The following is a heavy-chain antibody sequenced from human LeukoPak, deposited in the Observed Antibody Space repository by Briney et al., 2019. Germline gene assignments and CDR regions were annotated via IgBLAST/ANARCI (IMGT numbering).Heavy chain of an antibody. V-gene: IGHV7-4-1*02. Sequence: VDSVKVSCKASGYSFTNYAMNWVRQAPGQGLEWMGWIHPSTGNPTYAQGFTGRFVFSLDTSVSTTYLQISSLKAEDTAVYFCARAFQSLGGLSLPDYWGQGTLLTVSS. CDR1: GYSFTNYA. CDR3: ARAFQSLGGLSLPDY. CDR2: IHPSTGNP. J-gene: IGHJ4*02. D-gene: IGHD3-16*02.